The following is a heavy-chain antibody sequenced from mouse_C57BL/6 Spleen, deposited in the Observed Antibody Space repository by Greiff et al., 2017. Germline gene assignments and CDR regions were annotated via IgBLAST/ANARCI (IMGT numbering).Heavy chain of an antibody. CDR2: IYPGSGST. V-gene: IGHV1-55*01. Sequence: QVQLQQPGAELVKPGASVKMSCKASGYTFTSYWITWVKQRPGQGLEWIGDIYPGSGSTNYNEKFKSKATLTVDTSSSTAYMQLSSLTSEDSAVYYCAREGYYGSSYDAMDYWGQGTSVTVAS. CDR1: GYTFTSYW. J-gene: IGHJ4*01. D-gene: IGHD1-1*01. CDR3: AREGYYGSSYDAMDY.